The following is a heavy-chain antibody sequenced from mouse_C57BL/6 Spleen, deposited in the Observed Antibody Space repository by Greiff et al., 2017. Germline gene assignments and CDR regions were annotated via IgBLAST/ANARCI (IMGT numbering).Heavy chain of an antibody. J-gene: IGHJ4*01. CDR2: INPSTGGT. D-gene: IGHD2-5*01. CDR3: ARYYSKDAMDY. Sequence: EVQLQQSGPELVKPGASVKISCKASGYSFTGYYMNWVKQSPEKSLEWIGEINPSTGGTTYNQKFKAKATLTVDKSSSTAYMQLKSLTSEDSAVYYCARYYSKDAMDYWGQGTSVTVSS. CDR1: GYSFTGYY. V-gene: IGHV1-42*01.